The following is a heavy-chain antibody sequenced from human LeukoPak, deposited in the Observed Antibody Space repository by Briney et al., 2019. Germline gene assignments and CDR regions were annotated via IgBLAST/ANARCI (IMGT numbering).Heavy chain of an antibody. D-gene: IGHD6-19*01. J-gene: IGHJ4*02. Sequence: PETLSLTCTVSGGSISSYYWSWIRQPAGKGLEWIGRIYTSGSTNYNPSLKSRVTMSVDTSKNQFSLKLSSVTAADTAVYYCARDRSSGWYRYFDYWGQGTLVTVSS. CDR1: GGSISSYY. CDR2: IYTSGST. V-gene: IGHV4-4*07. CDR3: ARDRSSGWYRYFDY.